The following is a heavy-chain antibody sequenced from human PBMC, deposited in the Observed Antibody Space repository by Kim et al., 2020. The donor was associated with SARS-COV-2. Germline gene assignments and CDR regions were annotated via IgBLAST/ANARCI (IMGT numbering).Heavy chain of an antibody. CDR3: ARHWGHYYGMDF. CDR1: GYIFTGYF. J-gene: IGHJ6*02. Sequence: ASVKVSCKASGYIFTGYFIHWVRQAPGQGLEWMGRINPKSGDTNYAQKFQGRVTMTRDTSISTAYMDLSRLRSDDTAVYYCARHWGHYYGMDFWGQGTSV. V-gene: IGHV1-2*06. D-gene: IGHD3-16*01. CDR2: INPKSGDT.